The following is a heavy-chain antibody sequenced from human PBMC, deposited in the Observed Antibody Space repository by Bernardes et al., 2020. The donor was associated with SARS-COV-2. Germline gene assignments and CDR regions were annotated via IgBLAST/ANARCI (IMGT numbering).Heavy chain of an antibody. V-gene: IGHV3-74*01. CDR1: GFSVSASW. D-gene: IGHD2-21*01. CDR3: ARDFGGNSDY. Sequence: GGSLRLSCAASGFSVSASWMHWVRQAPGEGLVWVARINEDGRVLNYADSVRGRFTIYRDIADNKLYLQMKSLRADDTAVYYCARDFGGNSDYWGQGTLVTVSS. J-gene: IGHJ4*02. CDR2: INEDGRVL.